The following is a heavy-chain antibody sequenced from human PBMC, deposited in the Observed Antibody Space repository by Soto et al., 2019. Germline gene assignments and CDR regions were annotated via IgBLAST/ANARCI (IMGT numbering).Heavy chain of an antibody. Sequence: ASVKVTCKASGYTFNFYGITWVRQAPGQGLEWMGWISGFNGNTNYAADLQGRVTMTTDTSTSTAYMELRGLRSDDTAVYYCARIGVSSGHESRDLDCWGQGTLVTVSS. CDR3: ARIGVSSGHESRDLDC. J-gene: IGHJ4*02. CDR2: ISGFNGNT. V-gene: IGHV1-18*01. CDR1: GYTFNFYG. D-gene: IGHD3-3*01.